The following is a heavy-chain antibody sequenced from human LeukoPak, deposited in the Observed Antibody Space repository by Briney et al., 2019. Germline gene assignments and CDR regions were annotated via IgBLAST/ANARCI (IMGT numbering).Heavy chain of an antibody. CDR1: GYPFTTYG. J-gene: IGHJ4*02. CDR2: ISGYNGNT. D-gene: IGHD3-9*01. Sequence: ASVKVSCKASGYPFTTYGISWVRQAPGQGLEWMGWISGYNGNTNYAQKLQGRVTMTTDTSTSTAYIELRSLRSDDTAVYYCARAWSDYDILTGSYTGPFDYWGQGTLVTVSS. V-gene: IGHV1-18*01. CDR3: ARAWSDYDILTGSYTGPFDY.